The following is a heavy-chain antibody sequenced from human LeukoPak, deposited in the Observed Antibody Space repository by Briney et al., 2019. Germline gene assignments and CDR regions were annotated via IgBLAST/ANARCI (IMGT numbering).Heavy chain of an antibody. J-gene: IGHJ4*02. CDR1: GFTFSTYG. D-gene: IGHD1-26*01. Sequence: GGSLRLSCAVSGFTFSTYGMSWVRQAPGKGLEWVSAISGSGGSTYYADSVKGRFTISRDNSKNTLYLQMNSLRDEDTAVYYCAKSAIVGATYRGNYWGQGTLVTVSS. CDR3: AKSAIVGATYRGNY. V-gene: IGHV3-23*01. CDR2: ISGSGGST.